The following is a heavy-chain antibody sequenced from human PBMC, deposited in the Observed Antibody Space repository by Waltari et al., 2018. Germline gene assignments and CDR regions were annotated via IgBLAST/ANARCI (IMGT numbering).Heavy chain of an antibody. V-gene: IGHV4-59*01. Sequence: QVQLQESGPGLVKPSETLSLICSVSGDSITNYYWSWVRQPPGKGLEWIGYIAYSGSTRYNPSLKSRATISVDTSKKQFSLMLGSVTAADTAIYYCARSYDFWSGYPLHYWGQGTLVTVSS. D-gene: IGHD3-3*01. CDR3: ARSYDFWSGYPLHY. CDR2: IAYSGST. J-gene: IGHJ4*02. CDR1: GDSITNYY.